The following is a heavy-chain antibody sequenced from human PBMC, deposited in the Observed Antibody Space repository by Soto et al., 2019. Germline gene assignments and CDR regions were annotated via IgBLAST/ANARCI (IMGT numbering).Heavy chain of an antibody. J-gene: IGHJ6*02. CDR3: ARVAVLVPAAIPYYYYGMDV. CDR2: IYYSGST. Sequence: QVQLQESGPGLVKPSQTLSLTCTVSGGSISSGDYYWSWIRQPPGKGLEWIGYIYYSGSTYYNPSLKSRVTISVDTSKNQFSLKLSSVTAADTAVYYCARVAVLVPAAIPYYYYGMDVWGQGTTVTVSS. D-gene: IGHD2-2*01. CDR1: GGSISSGDYY. V-gene: IGHV4-30-4*01.